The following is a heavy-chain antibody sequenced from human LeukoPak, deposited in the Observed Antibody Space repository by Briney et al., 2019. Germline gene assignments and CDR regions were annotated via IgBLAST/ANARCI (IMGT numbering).Heavy chain of an antibody. CDR2: IYYSGST. Sequence: PSETLSLTCTVSGGSISSSSYYWGWIRQPPGKGLEWIGSIYYSGSTYYNPSLKSRVTISVDTSKNQFSLKLSSVTAADTAVYYCARHFGSSGYYYRQPRDYWGQGTLVTVSS. D-gene: IGHD3-22*01. J-gene: IGHJ4*02. V-gene: IGHV4-39*01. CDR1: GGSISSSSYY. CDR3: ARHFGSSGYYYRQPRDY.